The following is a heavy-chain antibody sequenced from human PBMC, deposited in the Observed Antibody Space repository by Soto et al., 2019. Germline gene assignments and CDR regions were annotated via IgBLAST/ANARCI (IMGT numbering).Heavy chain of an antibody. CDR2: IIHLFGTA. J-gene: IGHJ6*02. V-gene: IGHV1-69*06. CDR3: ATTLGYCSGGSCYPYYYYGMDV. D-gene: IGHD2-15*01. Sequence: QVQLVQSGAEVKKPGSSVKVSCKASGGTFSSYAISWVRQAPGQGLEWMGGIIHLFGTANYAQKFQGRVTITAEKSTSTAYMELSSLRSEDTAVYYCATTLGYCSGGSCYPYYYYGMDVWGQGTTDTVYS. CDR1: GGTFSSYA.